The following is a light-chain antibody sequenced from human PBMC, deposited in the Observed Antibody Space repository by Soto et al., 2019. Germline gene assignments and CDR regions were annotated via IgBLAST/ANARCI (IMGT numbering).Light chain of an antibody. CDR3: CSYAGGDTLYV. Sequence: QSALTQPRSVSGSPGQSVTISCIGTSSDVGGYNYVSWYQQHPGKAPKLVIYDVNKRPSGVPDRFSGSKSGNTASLTISGLQAEDEADYYCCSYAGGDTLYVFGTGTKVTVL. CDR2: DVN. J-gene: IGLJ1*01. V-gene: IGLV2-11*01. CDR1: SSDVGGYNY.